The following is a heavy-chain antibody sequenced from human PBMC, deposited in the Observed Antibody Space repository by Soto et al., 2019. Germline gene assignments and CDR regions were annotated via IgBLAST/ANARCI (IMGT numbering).Heavy chain of an antibody. V-gene: IGHV4-31*03. CDR2: IYYSGST. CDR1: GGSISSGGYY. D-gene: IGHD3-3*01. CDR3: ARDLFGVVIMERRNAYGMDV. J-gene: IGHJ6*02. Sequence: SETLSLTCTVSGGSISSGGYYWSWIRQQPGKSLEWIGYIYYSGSTYYNPSLKSRVTISVDTSKNQFSLKLSSVTAADTAVYYCARDLFGVVIMERRNAYGMDVWGQGTTVTVSS.